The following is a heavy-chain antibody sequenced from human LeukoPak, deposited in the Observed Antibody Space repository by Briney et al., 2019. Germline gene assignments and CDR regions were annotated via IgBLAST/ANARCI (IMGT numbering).Heavy chain of an antibody. D-gene: IGHD2-2*02. CDR3: ARLGFTIPYDY. J-gene: IGHJ4*02. CDR2: IIPIFGTA. CDR1: GGTFTSYA. Sequence: ASVKGSCKASGGTFTSYAISWVRQAPGQGLEWMGGIIPIFGTANYAQKFQGRVTITADESTSTASMELSSVRSEDTAVYCCARLGFTIPYDYWGQGTLVTVSS. V-gene: IGHV1-69*13.